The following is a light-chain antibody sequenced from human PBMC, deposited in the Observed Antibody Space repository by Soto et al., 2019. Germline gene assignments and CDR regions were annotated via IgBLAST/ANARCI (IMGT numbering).Light chain of an antibody. J-gene: IGLJ1*01. CDR2: EVN. V-gene: IGLV2-23*02. CDR3: YSYAGGDTYYV. Sequence: QSALTQPASVSGSPGQSITISCTGTNRDVGNYNLVSWYQQHPGKAPKLIIYEVNKRPSGVSSRFSGSKSGNTASLTIFGLQAEDEADYYCYSYAGGDTYYVFGTGTKVTVL. CDR1: NRDVGNYNL.